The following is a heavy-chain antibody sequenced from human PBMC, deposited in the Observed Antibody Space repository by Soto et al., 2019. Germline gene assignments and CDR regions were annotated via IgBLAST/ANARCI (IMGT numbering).Heavy chain of an antibody. CDR3: ARGVAGSGFDL. CDR1: GDSVARHTAA. J-gene: IGHJ4*02. V-gene: IGHV6-1*01. CDR2: TYYRSNWRH. Sequence: SQTLSLTCAISGDSVARHTAAWNWIRSSPSRGLEWLGRTYYRSNWRHDYAVSVKSRITVNPDTSKNHFSLQLNSVTPVDTAVYYCARGVAGSGFDLWGQGTLVTVSS. D-gene: IGHD6-19*01.